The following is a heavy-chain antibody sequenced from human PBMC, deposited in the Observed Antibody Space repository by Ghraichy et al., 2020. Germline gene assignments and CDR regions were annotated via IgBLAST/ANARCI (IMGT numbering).Heavy chain of an antibody. D-gene: IGHD2-2*01. J-gene: IGHJ6*02. CDR2: INHSGST. V-gene: IGHV4-34*01. CDR1: GGSFSGYY. Sequence: SETLSLTCAVYGGSFSGYYWSWIRQPPGKGLEWIGEINHSGSTNYNPSLKSRVTISVDTSKNQFSLKLSSVTAADTAVYYCASLRYCSSTSCYEGYYYYYGMDVWGQGTTVTVSS. CDR3: ASLRYCSSTSCYEGYYYYYGMDV.